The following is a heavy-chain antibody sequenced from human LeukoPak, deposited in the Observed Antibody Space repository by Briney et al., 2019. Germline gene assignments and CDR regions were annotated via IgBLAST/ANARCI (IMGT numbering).Heavy chain of an antibody. CDR1: GYTFPGYY. V-gene: IGHV1-2*06. J-gene: IGHJ4*02. D-gene: IGHD3-22*01. Sequence: ASVKVSCKASGYTFPGYYMHWVRQAPGQGLEWMGRINPNSGGTNYAQKFQGRVTMTRDTSISTAYMELSRLRSDDTAVYYCAREFDYYDSSGPVRDYWGQGTLVTASS. CDR3: AREFDYYDSSGPVRDY. CDR2: INPNSGGT.